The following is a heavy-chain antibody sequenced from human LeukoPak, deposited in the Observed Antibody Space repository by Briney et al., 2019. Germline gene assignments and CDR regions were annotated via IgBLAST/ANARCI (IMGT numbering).Heavy chain of an antibody. CDR3: ARDAPGGYIVATWAFDI. CDR2: MNPNSGNT. Sequence: ASVKVSCKASGYTFTSYDINWVRQATGQGLEWMGWMNPNSGNTGYAQKFQGRVTMTRNTSISTAYMELSSLRSEDTAVYYCARDAPGGYIVATWAFDIWGQGTMVTVSS. V-gene: IGHV1-8*01. J-gene: IGHJ3*02. D-gene: IGHD5-12*01. CDR1: GYTFTSYD.